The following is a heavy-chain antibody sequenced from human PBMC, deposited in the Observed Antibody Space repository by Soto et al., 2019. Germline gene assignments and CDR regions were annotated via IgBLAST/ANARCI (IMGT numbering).Heavy chain of an antibody. J-gene: IGHJ4*02. V-gene: IGHV3-23*01. Sequence: GGSLRLSCAASGFTFSSYAMSWVRQAPGKGLEWVSAISGSGGSTYYADSVKGRFTISRDNSKNTLYLQMNSLRAEDTAVYYCAKDLYSSGWYCSDYWAQGTLVTVSS. CDR3: AKDLYSSGWYCSDY. CDR1: GFTFSSYA. D-gene: IGHD6-19*01. CDR2: ISGSGGST.